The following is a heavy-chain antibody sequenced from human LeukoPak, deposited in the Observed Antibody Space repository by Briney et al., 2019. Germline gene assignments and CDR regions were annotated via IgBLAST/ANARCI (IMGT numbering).Heavy chain of an antibody. CDR2: ISDCNGNT. V-gene: IGHV1-18*01. CDR1: GYTFTSYG. D-gene: IGHD2-2*01. Sequence: ASVKDSCKASGYTFTSYGISWVRPAPGQGLEWMGWISDCNGNTNYAQKLQGRVTMTTDTSTSTAYMELRSLRSDDTTVYYCATDPLWHCSSTSCYVQNWFDPWGQGTLVTVSS. J-gene: IGHJ5*02. CDR3: ATDPLWHCSSTSCYVQNWFDP.